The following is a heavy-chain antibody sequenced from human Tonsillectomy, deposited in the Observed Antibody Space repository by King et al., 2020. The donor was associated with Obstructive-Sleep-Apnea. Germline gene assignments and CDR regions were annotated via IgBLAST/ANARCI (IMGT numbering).Heavy chain of an antibody. D-gene: IGHD2-15*01. CDR1: DGSISSHY. CDR2: IYYTGST. Sequence: QLQESGPGLVKPSETLSLICTVSDGSISSHYWSWIRQPPGKGLEWIGYIYYTGSTSYNPSLKYRVAMSVDTSKNQFSLKLTSVTAADTAVYYCARWGPQYCIGGSCYSYFDYWGQGTLVTVSS. CDR3: ARWGPQYCIGGSCYSYFDY. J-gene: IGHJ4*02. V-gene: IGHV4-59*08.